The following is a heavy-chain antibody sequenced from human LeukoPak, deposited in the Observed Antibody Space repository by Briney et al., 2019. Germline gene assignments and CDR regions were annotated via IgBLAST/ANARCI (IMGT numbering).Heavy chain of an antibody. CDR2: ISYDGSNK. D-gene: IGHD6-13*01. CDR1: GFTFSSYG. CDR3: AKDRRIAPAGNYFDY. V-gene: IGHV3-30*18. J-gene: IGHJ4*02. Sequence: GRSLRLYCAASGFTFSSYGMHWVRQAPGKGLEWVAVISYDGSNKYYADSVKGRFTISRDNSKNTLYLQMNSLRAEDTAVYYCAKDRRIAPAGNYFDYWGQGTLVTVSS.